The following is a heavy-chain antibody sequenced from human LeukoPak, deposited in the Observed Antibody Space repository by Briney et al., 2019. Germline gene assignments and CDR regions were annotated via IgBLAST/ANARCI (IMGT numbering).Heavy chain of an antibody. V-gene: IGHV4-31*03. CDR2: INYRRGA. D-gene: IGHD1-26*01. CDR1: GGSISSGEYY. J-gene: IGHJ6*02. Sequence: SQTLSLTCTVSGGSISSGEYYWGWIRQHSGKGLEWIGYINYRRGARYKSSVKSRLTISVYTAKNQISLKLRSVTAADTAVYYCARVLDSGSHYAMDVWGQGTTFTVSS. CDR3: ARVLDSGSHYAMDV.